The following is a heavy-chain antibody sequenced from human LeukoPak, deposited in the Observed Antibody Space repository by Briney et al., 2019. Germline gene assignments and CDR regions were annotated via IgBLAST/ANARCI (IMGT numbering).Heavy chain of an antibody. Sequence: GGSLRLSCAASGFTFSSYTMHWVRQAPGKGLEWVSSIIRSSIYIYYADSLKGRFTISRDNAKNSLYLQMNSLRAEDTAVYYCARDYYDSSGYYSRDPAPFDYWGQGTLVTVSS. CDR1: GFTFSSYT. CDR3: ARDYYDSSGYYSRDPAPFDY. CDR2: IIRSSIYI. V-gene: IGHV3-21*01. J-gene: IGHJ4*02. D-gene: IGHD3-22*01.